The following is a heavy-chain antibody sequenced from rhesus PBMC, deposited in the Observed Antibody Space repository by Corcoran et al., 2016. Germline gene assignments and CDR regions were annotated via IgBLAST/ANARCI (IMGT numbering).Heavy chain of an antibody. CDR1: GGSFSGYY. CDR2: ISGSSGST. D-gene: IGHD6-25*01. CDR3: ARDYSGRVIDY. J-gene: IGHJ4*01. V-gene: IGHV4-165*01. Sequence: VQLQESGPGLVKPSEPLSLTCAVSGGSFSGYYWGWIRAPPGKGLEWIGYISGSSGSTDYNPSLKSRVTISTDTSKNQFSLKLSSVTAADTAVYYCARDYSGRVIDYWGQGVLVTVSS.